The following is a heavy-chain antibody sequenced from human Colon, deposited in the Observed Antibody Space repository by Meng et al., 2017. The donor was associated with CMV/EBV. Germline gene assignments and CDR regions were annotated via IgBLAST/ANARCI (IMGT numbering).Heavy chain of an antibody. CDR3: ARSVTTSDFDYYYGMDV. D-gene: IGHD5-12*01. Sequence: GESLKISCAASGFTFSQFWMHWVRQGPGKGLVWVSRINRDGSITNYADSVKGRFTISRDNANNSLYLQMNSLRAEDTAVYYCARSVTTSDFDYYYGMDVWGQGTTVTVSS. V-gene: IGHV3-74*01. J-gene: IGHJ6*02. CDR1: GFTFSQFW. CDR2: INRDGSIT.